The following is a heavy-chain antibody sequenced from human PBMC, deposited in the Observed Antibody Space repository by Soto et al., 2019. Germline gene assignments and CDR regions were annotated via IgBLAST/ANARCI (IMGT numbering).Heavy chain of an antibody. Sequence: GESLKISCKGSGYSFTSYWISWVRQMPGKGLEWMGRIDPSDSYTKYSPSFQGHVTISADKSISTAYLQWSSLKASDTAMYYCARHVIPPYGSSYNYYSMDFWGQGTTVTVSS. CDR2: IDPSDSYT. D-gene: IGHD2-15*01. V-gene: IGHV5-10-1*01. CDR3: ARHVIPPYGSSYNYYSMDF. J-gene: IGHJ6*02. CDR1: GYSFTSYW.